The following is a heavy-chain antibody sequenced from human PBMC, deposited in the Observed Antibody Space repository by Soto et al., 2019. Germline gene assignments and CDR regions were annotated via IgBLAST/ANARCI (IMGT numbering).Heavy chain of an antibody. D-gene: IGHD1-26*01. CDR2: IWHDGSNK. V-gene: IGHV3-33*01. CDR1: GFTFSSYG. Sequence: QVQLVESGGGVVQPGRSLRLSCAASGFTFSSYGMHWVRQAPGKGLEWVAVIWHDGSNKYYADSVKGRFIISRDNSKNTLYLQMHSLRAEDTAVYYCARAQYSGSYIRMDVWGQGTTVTVSS. CDR3: ARAQYSGSYIRMDV. J-gene: IGHJ6*02.